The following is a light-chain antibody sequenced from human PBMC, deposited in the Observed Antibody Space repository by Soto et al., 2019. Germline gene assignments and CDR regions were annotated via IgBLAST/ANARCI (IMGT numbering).Light chain of an antibody. Sequence: DSQMTQYPSTLSASIGDRVTITCRAGQSISSWLAWYQQKPGKAPKLLISKASTLQSGVPPRFSGSGSGTEFALTFSSLQPDDFATYYCQQYESYPMTFGGGTKVDIK. J-gene: IGKJ4*01. CDR3: QQYESYPMT. CDR2: KAS. CDR1: QSISSW. V-gene: IGKV1-5*03.